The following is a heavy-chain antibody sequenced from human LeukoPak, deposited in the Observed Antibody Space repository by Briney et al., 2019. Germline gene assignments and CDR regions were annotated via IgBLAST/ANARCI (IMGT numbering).Heavy chain of an antibody. CDR2: INTNTGNP. CDR1: GYTFTSFP. CDR3: ARGHDTTGYWAY. Sequence: ASVKVSCKASGYTFTSFPVNWVRQAPGQGLEWMGWINTNTGNPAYAQGFAGRFVFSLDTSVSTAYVEISSLKAEDTAVFFCARGHDTTGYWAYWGQGTLVTVFS. D-gene: IGHD3-9*01. J-gene: IGHJ4*02. V-gene: IGHV7-4-1*02.